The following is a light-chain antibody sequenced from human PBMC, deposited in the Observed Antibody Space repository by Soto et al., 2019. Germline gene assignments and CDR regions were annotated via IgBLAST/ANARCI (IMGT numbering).Light chain of an antibody. J-gene: IGKJ3*01. V-gene: IGKV2-30*01. CDR3: MQGSHWPFT. CDR1: QSLEANDGNTY. Sequence: DVVKTQSPLSLPVTLGQQASISCRSSQSLEANDGNTYLTWFQQRPGQSPRRLIYKVYNRDSGVPDRFSGSGSGTDFTLQISRVEAEDVGVYYCMQGSHWPFTLGPGTKVDIQ. CDR2: KVY.